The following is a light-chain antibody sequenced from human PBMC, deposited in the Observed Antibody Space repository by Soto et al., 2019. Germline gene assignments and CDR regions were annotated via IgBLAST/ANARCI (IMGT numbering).Light chain of an antibody. J-gene: IGLJ1*01. Sequence: QSALTQPASVSGSPGQSITISCTGTSSYVGVYYYVSWFQQHPGKAPKLLIYGNSNRPSGVPDRFSDSKSGTSASLAITGLQAEDEADYYCQSYDSTLSGYVFGTGTKLTVL. CDR2: GNS. V-gene: IGLV2-14*03. CDR1: SSYVGVYYY. CDR3: QSYDSTLSGYV.